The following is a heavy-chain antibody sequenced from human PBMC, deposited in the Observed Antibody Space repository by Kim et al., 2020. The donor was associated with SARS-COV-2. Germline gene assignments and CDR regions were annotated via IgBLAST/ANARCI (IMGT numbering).Heavy chain of an antibody. Sequence: GGSLRLSCAASGFTFSNAWMSWVRQAPGKGLEWVGRIKSKTDGGTTDYAAPGKGRFTISREDSKNTLYLQMNSLKTEDTAVYYCDTSNYYGSGTSWDWGQGTLVTVSS. V-gene: IGHV3-15*01. CDR2: IKSKTDGGTT. D-gene: IGHD3-10*01. CDR3: DTSNYYGSGTSWD. J-gene: IGHJ4*02. CDR1: GFTFSNAW.